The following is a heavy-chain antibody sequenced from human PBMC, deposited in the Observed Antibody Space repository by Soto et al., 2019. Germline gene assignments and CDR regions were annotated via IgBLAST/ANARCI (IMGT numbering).Heavy chain of an antibody. CDR3: ASRAARIDY. J-gene: IGHJ4*02. CDR1: GGSFSGYY. Sequence: SETLSLTCAVYGGSFSGYYWSWIRQPPGKGLEWIGEINHSGSTNYNPSLKSRVTISVDTSKNQFSLKLSSVTAADTAVYYCASRAARIDYWGQGTLVTVSS. D-gene: IGHD6-6*01. V-gene: IGHV4-34*01. CDR2: INHSGST.